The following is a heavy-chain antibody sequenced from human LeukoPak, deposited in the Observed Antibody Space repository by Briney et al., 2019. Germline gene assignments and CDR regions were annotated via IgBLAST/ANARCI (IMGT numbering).Heavy chain of an antibody. CDR2: ISAYNGNT. J-gene: IGHJ4*02. V-gene: IGHV1-18*01. CDR3: ARDNDFWSGYYPPLIDY. CDR1: GYTFTSYG. D-gene: IGHD3-3*01. Sequence: VASVKVSCKASGYTFTSYGISWVRQAPGQGLEWMGWISAYNGNTNYAQKLQGRVTMTTDTSTSTAYMELRSLRSDDTAVYYCARDNDFWSGYYPPLIDYWGQGTLVTVSS.